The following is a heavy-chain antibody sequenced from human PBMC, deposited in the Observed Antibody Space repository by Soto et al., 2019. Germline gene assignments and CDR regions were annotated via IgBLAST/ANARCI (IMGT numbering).Heavy chain of an antibody. J-gene: IGHJ5*02. V-gene: IGHV1-3*01. D-gene: IGHD3-10*01. CDR2: INAGNGNT. CDR3: ARGSGYGSGSYYLVPSHNWFDP. CDR1: GYTFTSYS. Sequence: GASVKVSCKASGYTFTSYSMHWVREAPGQRLEWMGWINAGNGNTKYSQKFQGRVTITRDTSASTAYMELSSLRSEDTAVYYCARGSGYGSGSYYLVPSHNWFDPWGQGTLVTSPQ.